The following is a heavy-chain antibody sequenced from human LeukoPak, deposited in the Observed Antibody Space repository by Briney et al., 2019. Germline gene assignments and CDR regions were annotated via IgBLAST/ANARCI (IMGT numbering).Heavy chain of an antibody. V-gene: IGHV3-23*01. J-gene: IGHJ4*02. Sequence: GGSLRLSCAASGFTFSSYAMSWVRQAPGKGLEWVSAISGSGGSTYYADSVKGRFTISRDNSKNTLYLQMNSLRAEDTAVYYCAKDSSRGYYDSSGYFGSPNDYWGQGTLVTVSS. CDR3: AKDSSRGYYDSSGYFGSPNDY. CDR1: GFTFSSYA. D-gene: IGHD3-22*01. CDR2: ISGSGGST.